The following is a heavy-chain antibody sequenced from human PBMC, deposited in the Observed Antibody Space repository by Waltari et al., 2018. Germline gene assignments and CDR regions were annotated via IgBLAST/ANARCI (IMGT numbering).Heavy chain of an antibody. CDR1: GGSFSGYY. CDR2: INHSGST. Sequence: QVQLQQWGAGLLKPSEPLSLTCAVYGGSFSGYYWSWIRQPPGKGLEWIGEINHSGSTNYNPSLKSRVTISVDTSKNQFSLKLSSVTAADTAVYYCARGKFMAVAGSYNWFDPWGQGTLVTVSS. J-gene: IGHJ5*02. V-gene: IGHV4-34*01. D-gene: IGHD6-19*01. CDR3: ARGKFMAVAGSYNWFDP.